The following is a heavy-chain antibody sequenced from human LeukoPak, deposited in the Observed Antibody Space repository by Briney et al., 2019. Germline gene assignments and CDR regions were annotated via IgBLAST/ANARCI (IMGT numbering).Heavy chain of an antibody. J-gene: IGHJ2*01. V-gene: IGHV1-3*04. CDR3: AREGGSYGWYFDL. CDR1: GYTFTRYA. Sequence: ASVQVSCQASGYTFTRYAMHWVRQAPGQRLEWMGWINIGNGNTKYSQKFQGRVTVTRDTSANTAYMELSSLRSEDTAVYYCAREGGSYGWYFDLWGRGTLVTVSS. CDR2: INIGNGNT. D-gene: IGHD1-26*01.